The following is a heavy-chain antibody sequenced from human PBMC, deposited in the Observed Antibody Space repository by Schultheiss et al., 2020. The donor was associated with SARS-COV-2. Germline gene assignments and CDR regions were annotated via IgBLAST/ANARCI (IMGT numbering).Heavy chain of an antibody. V-gene: IGHV4-59*08. J-gene: IGHJ6*02. CDR3: ALRGYSSSYYGMDV. CDR2: IYYSGST. Sequence: SETLSLTCTVSGGSISSYYWSWIRQPPGKGLEWIGSIYYSGSTNYNPSLKSRVTISVDTSKNQFSLKLSSVTAADTAVYYCALRGYSSSYYGMDVWGQGTTVTVSS. D-gene: IGHD6-6*01. CDR1: GGSISSYY.